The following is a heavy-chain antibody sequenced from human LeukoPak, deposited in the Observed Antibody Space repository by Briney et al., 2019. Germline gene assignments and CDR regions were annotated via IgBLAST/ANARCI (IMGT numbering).Heavy chain of an antibody. Sequence: SETLSLTCVVSGGSFSGYYWSWIRQPPGKGLEWIGEINNSGSTNYNPSLKSRVTISVDTSKNQFSLKLSSVTAADTAVYYCAREGVYSRKPFDYWGQGTLVTVSS. D-gene: IGHD6-13*01. CDR1: GGSFSGYY. J-gene: IGHJ4*02. V-gene: IGHV4-34*01. CDR3: AREGVYSRKPFDY. CDR2: INNSGST.